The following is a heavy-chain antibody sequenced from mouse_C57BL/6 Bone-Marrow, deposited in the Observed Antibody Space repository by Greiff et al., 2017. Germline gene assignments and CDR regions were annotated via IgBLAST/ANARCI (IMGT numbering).Heavy chain of an antibody. CDR1: GYTFTSYG. Sequence: VQLQQSGAELARPGASVKLSCKASGYTFTSYGISWVKQRTGQGLEWIGEIYPRSGNTYYNEKLKGKATLTADKSSSTAYMELRSLTSEDSAVYFCARRDYYDYAWFAYWGQGTLVTVSA. V-gene: IGHV1-81*01. D-gene: IGHD2-4*01. CDR3: ARRDYYDYAWFAY. CDR2: IYPRSGNT. J-gene: IGHJ3*01.